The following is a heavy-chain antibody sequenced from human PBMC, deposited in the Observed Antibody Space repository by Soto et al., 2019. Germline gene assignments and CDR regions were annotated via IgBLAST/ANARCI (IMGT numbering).Heavy chain of an antibody. J-gene: IGHJ4*02. V-gene: IGHV3-23*01. CDR1: GFTFSSYA. CDR2: ISGSGGST. D-gene: IGHD3-3*01. Sequence: GGSLRLSCAASGFTFSSYAMSWVRQAPGKGLEWVSAISGSGGSTYYADSVKGRFTISRDNSKNTLYLQMNSLRAEDTAVYYCAKDATPPRLRFLEWLFDYWGQGTLVTVSS. CDR3: AKDATPPRLRFLEWLFDY.